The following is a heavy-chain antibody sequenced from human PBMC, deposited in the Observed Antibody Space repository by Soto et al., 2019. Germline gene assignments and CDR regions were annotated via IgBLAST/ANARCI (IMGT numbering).Heavy chain of an antibody. J-gene: IGHJ4*02. Sequence: SETLSLTCTVSGGSISSSSYYWVWIRQPPGKGLEWIGSIYYSGSTYYNPSLKSRVTISVDTSKNQFSLKLSSVTAADTAVYYCARTQGYNPSSFDYWGQGTLVTVSS. CDR1: GGSISSSSYY. CDR2: IYYSGST. D-gene: IGHD2-2*01. CDR3: ARTQGYNPSSFDY. V-gene: IGHV4-39*01.